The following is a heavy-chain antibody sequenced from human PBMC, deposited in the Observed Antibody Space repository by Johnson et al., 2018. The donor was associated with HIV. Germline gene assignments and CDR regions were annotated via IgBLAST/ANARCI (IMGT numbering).Heavy chain of an antibody. D-gene: IGHD6-6*01. CDR2: ISYDGSNK. J-gene: IGHJ3*02. Sequence: QVQLVESGGGVVQPGRSLRLSCAASGFTFSSYAMHWVRQAPGKGLEWVAVISYDGSNKYYADSVKGRFTISRDNSKNTLYLQMNSLRPEDSAVYYCAREVGSWYGSSSGAFDIWGQGTMVTVSS. CDR1: GFTFSSYA. CDR3: AREVGSWYGSSSGAFDI. V-gene: IGHV3-30-3*01.